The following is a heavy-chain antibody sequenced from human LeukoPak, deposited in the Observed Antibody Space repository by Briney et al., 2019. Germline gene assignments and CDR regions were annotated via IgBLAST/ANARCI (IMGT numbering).Heavy chain of an antibody. D-gene: IGHD3-22*01. V-gene: IGHV3-23*01. J-gene: IGHJ6*03. Sequence: GGSLRLTCAASGFTFSSYAISWVRQAPGKGLEWISVISDSGVGTYYADSVKGRFTISRDNSKNTLYLQMNSLRAEDMAVYYCARELSYYDSSGPYYPHYYMDVWGKGTTVTVSS. CDR3: ARELSYYDSSGPYYPHYYMDV. CDR2: ISDSGVGT. CDR1: GFTFSSYA.